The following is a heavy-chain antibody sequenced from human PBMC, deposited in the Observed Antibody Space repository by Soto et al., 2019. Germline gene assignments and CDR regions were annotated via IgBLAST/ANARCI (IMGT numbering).Heavy chain of an antibody. CDR2: IRTRANSYAT. D-gene: IGHD3-10*01. Sequence: EVQLVESGGGLVQPGESLILSCAASGFTFSGSAMHWVRQASGKGLEWVGRIRTRANSYATAYAASMKGRFTISRDDSKNTAYLQMNSLKTEDTAVYYCVTLVGGIETLDYWGQGTMVTVSS. V-gene: IGHV3-73*01. CDR3: VTLVGGIETLDY. J-gene: IGHJ4*02. CDR1: GFTFSGSA.